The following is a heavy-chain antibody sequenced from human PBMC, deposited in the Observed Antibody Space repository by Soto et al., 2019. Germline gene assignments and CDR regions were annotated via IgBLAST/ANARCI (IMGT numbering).Heavy chain of an antibody. D-gene: IGHD3-22*01. CDR2: IKQDGSEK. CDR3: ARFYYDSSGYLPSPYYYYYGMDV. J-gene: IGHJ6*02. Sequence: GGSLRLSCAASGVTFRSYWMSWVRQAPGKGLEWVANIKQDGSEKYYVDSVKGRFTISRDNAKDSLYLQMNSLRAEDTAVYYCARFYYDSSGYLPSPYYYYYGMDVWGQGTTVTVSS. V-gene: IGHV3-7*01. CDR1: GVTFRSYW.